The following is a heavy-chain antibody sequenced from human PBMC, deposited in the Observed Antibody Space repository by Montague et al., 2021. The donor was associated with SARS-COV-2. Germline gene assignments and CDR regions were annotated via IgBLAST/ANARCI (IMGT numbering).Heavy chain of an antibody. CDR2: IFKNGDT. CDR3: ARYYERSLDV. J-gene: IGHJ6*02. V-gene: IGHV4-59*12. CDR1: GGSITNDD. D-gene: IGHD3-22*01. Sequence: SETLSLTCTVSGGSITNDDWSWIRQPPGKGLEWIVNIFKNGDTNYNPSLKSRVTISVDTSKSQFSLKVTSVTAADTAVYYCARYYERSLDVWGQGTTVTVSS.